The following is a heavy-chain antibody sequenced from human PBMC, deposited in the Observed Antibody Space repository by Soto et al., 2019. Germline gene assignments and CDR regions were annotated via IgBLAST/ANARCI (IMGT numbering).Heavy chain of an antibody. CDR2: INAGNGNT. Sequence: ASVKVSCKASGYTFTKYAMHWVRQAPGPRLEWMGWINAGNGNTKYSQKLQGRVTITRDTSMSTAYMELSRLRSDDTAVYYCARVPRIFAPNHSLFAYWGQGTLVTVSS. V-gene: IGHV1-3*01. D-gene: IGHD2-15*01. J-gene: IGHJ4*02. CDR1: GYTFTKYA. CDR3: ARVPRIFAPNHSLFAY.